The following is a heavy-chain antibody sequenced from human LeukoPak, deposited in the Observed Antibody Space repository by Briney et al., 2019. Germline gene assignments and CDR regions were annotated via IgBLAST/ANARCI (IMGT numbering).Heavy chain of an antibody. CDR3: ARGGYYGRSAYPDY. CDR2: ISPNSGGT. D-gene: IGHD3-22*01. V-gene: IGHV1-2*07. J-gene: IGHJ4*02. Sequence: ASVKVSCKASGYTFTDYYMYWVRQAPGQGLEWMGWISPNSGGTNYAHKFQGRVTMTRDTSISTAYMELSRLRSDDTAVYYCARGGYYGRSAYPDYWGQGTLVTVSS. CDR1: GYTFTDYY.